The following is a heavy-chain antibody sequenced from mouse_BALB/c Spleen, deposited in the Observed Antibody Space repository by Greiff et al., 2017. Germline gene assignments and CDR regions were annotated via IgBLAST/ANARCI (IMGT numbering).Heavy chain of an antibody. CDR3: ARGLRLPYYYAMDY. V-gene: IGHV1-69*02. Sequence: QVQLQQPGAELVKPGASVKLSCKASGYTFTSYWMHWVKQRPGQGLEWIGEIDPSDSYTNYNQKFKGKATLTVDKSSSTAYMQLSSLTSEDSAVYYCARGLRLPYYYAMDYWGQGTSVTVSS. D-gene: IGHD1-2*01. CDR1: GYTFTSYW. CDR2: IDPSDSYT. J-gene: IGHJ4*01.